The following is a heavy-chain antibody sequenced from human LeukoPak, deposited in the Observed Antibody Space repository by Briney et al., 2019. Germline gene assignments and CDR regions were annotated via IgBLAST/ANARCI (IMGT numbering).Heavy chain of an antibody. J-gene: IGHJ6*02. CDR3: ARRYGGSRYYYYYYGMDV. CDR2: IYYSGST. Sequence: SETLSLTCTVSGGSISSSSYYWGWIRQPPGKGLEWIGSIYYSGSTYYNPSLKSRVTISVDTSKNQFSLKLSFVTAADTAVYYCARRYGGSRYYYYYYGMDVWGQGTTVTVSS. D-gene: IGHD1-26*01. V-gene: IGHV4-39*01. CDR1: GGSISSSSYY.